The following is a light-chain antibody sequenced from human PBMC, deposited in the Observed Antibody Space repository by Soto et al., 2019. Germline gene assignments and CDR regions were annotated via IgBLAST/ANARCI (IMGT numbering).Light chain of an antibody. J-gene: IGKJ5*01. CDR2: AAS. V-gene: IGKV1-9*01. CDR1: QGISSY. CDR3: QQVNNYPLT. Sequence: DIHLTQSPSFLSASVGDRVTITCRASQGISSYLAWYQQKPGKAPRLLIYAASTLQSEVPSRFSGSGSGPEFTLSISSLQPEDFATYYCQQVNNYPLTFGQGTRLEIK.